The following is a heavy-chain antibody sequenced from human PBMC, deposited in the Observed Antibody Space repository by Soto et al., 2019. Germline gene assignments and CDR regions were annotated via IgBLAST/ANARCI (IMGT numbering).Heavy chain of an antibody. D-gene: IGHD6-13*01. J-gene: IGHJ4*02. Sequence: QVQLVESGGGLVKPGGSLSLSCAASGFTFSDYYMTWIRQAPGKGLEWVSYISSSGNSIYYADSVRGRFTVSRDNDKNSLFLQMNSLRAEDTAVYCCARRAAAGRSFDYWGLGTLFTVSS. CDR2: ISSSGNSI. CDR3: ARRAAAGRSFDY. CDR1: GFTFSDYY. V-gene: IGHV3-11*01.